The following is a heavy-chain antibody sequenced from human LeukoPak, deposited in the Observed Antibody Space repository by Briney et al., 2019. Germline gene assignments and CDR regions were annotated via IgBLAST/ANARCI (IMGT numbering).Heavy chain of an antibody. V-gene: IGHV1-24*01. Sequence: ASVKVSCKVSGYTLTELSMHWVRQAPGEGLEWMGGFYPEDGETIYAQKFQGRVTMTEDTSTDTAYMEVSSLRSEDTAVYYCAPSWGSSGWYSWFDPWGQGTLVTVSS. CDR3: APSWGSSGWYSWFDP. D-gene: IGHD6-19*01. J-gene: IGHJ5*02. CDR1: GYTLTELS. CDR2: FYPEDGET.